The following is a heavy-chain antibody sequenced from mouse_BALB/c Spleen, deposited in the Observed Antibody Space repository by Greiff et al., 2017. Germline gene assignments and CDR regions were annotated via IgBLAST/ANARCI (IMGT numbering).Heavy chain of an antibody. CDR3: AREGVRRAMDY. CDR1: GYAFSSYW. J-gene: IGHJ4*01. Sequence: QVQLQQSGAELVRPGSSVKISCKASGYAFSSYWKNWVKQRPGQGLEWIGQIYPGDGDTNYNGKFKGKATLTADKSSSTAYMQLSSLTSEDSAVYFCAREGVRRAMDYWGQGTSVTVSS. CDR2: IYPGDGDT. D-gene: IGHD2-14*01. V-gene: IGHV1-80*01.